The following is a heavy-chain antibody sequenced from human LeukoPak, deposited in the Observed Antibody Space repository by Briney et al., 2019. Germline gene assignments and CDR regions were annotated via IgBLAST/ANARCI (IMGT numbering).Heavy chain of an antibody. CDR1: GYTLTSYG. J-gene: IGHJ4*02. V-gene: IGHV1-18*01. CDR3: ARGVRGYCSSTSCYVFDY. Sequence: ASVKVSCKASGYTLTSYGISWVRQAPGQGLEWMGWISAYNGNTNYAQKLQGRVTMTTDTSTSTAYMELRSLRSDDTAVYYCARGVRGYCSSTSCYVFDYWGQGTLVTVSS. CDR2: ISAYNGNT. D-gene: IGHD2-2*01.